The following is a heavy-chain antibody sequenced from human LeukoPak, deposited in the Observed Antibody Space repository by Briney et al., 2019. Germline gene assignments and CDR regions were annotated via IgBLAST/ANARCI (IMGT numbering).Heavy chain of an antibody. CDR2: IKQDGSEK. J-gene: IGHJ4*02. D-gene: IGHD4-17*01. CDR1: GFTFSSYW. CDR3: ARDRDGDYYFDY. Sequence: GSLRLSCAVSGFTFSSYWMSWDRQAPGKGLEWVANIKQDGSEKYYVDSVKGRFTISRDNAKNSLYLQMNSLRAEDTAIYYCARDRDGDYYFDYWGQGTLVTVSS. V-gene: IGHV3-7*01.